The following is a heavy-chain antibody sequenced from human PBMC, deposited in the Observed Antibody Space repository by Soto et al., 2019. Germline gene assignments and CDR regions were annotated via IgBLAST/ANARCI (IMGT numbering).Heavy chain of an antibody. CDR1: GFTFDDYA. Sequence: EVQLVESGGGLVQPGRSLRLSCAASGFTFDDYAMHWVRQAPGKGLEWVSGISWNSGSIGYADSVKGRFTISRDNAKNSLYLQMNSLRAEDTALYYCAKDISGIQLWPTGGFDYWGQGTLVTVSS. CDR3: AKDISGIQLWPTGGFDY. CDR2: ISWNSGSI. J-gene: IGHJ4*02. D-gene: IGHD5-18*01. V-gene: IGHV3-9*01.